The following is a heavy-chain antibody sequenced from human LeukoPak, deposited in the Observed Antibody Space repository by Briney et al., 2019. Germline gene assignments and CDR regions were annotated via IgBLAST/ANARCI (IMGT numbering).Heavy chain of an antibody. D-gene: IGHD3-3*01. CDR3: ARDLESGLAFDI. CDR2: IIPIFGTA. CDR1: GYTFTSYD. J-gene: IGHJ3*02. Sequence: SVKVSCKASGYTFTSYDINWVRQATGQGLEWMGGIIPIFGTANYAQKFQGRVTITTDESTSTAYMELSSLRSEDTAVYYCARDLESGLAFDIWGQGTMVTVSS. V-gene: IGHV1-69*05.